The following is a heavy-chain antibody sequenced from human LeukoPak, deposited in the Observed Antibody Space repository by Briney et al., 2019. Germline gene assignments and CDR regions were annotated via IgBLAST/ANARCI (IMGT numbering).Heavy chain of an antibody. Sequence: PSETLSLTCAVSGGSISSGGYSWSWIRQPPGKGLEWIGYIYHSGSTYYNPSLKSRVTISVDRSKNQFSLKLSSVTAADTAVYYCARDPYEGGFDPWGQGTLVTVSS. CDR2: IYHSGST. D-gene: IGHD3-16*01. CDR3: ARDPYEGGFDP. CDR1: GGSISSGGYS. V-gene: IGHV4-30-2*01. J-gene: IGHJ5*02.